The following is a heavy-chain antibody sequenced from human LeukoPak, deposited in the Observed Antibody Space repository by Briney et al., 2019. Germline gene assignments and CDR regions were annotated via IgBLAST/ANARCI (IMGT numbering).Heavy chain of an antibody. CDR2: IYTSGST. CDR1: GGSISSYY. J-gene: IGHJ4*02. V-gene: IGHV4-4*07. D-gene: IGHD1-26*01. CDR3: ARENSGSYREFDY. Sequence: SETLTLTCTVSGGSISSYYWSWIRQPAGKGLEWIGRIYTSGSTNYNASLKSRVSMSVDTSKNQFSLKLSSVTAADTAVFYCARENSGSYREFDYWGQGTLVTVSS.